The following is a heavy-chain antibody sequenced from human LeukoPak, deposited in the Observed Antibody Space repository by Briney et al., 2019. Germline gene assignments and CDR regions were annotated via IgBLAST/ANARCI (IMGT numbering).Heavy chain of an antibody. Sequence: ETLSLTCAVSGGSISSGGYSWSWIRQPPGKGLEWVSAISGSGGSTYYADSVKGRFTISRDNSKNTLYLQMNSLRAEDTALYYCTLSRDTTIVAFDIWGQGTMVTVSS. V-gene: IGHV3-23*01. CDR1: GGSISSGGYS. D-gene: IGHD5-18*01. CDR3: TLSRDTTIVAFDI. J-gene: IGHJ3*02. CDR2: ISGSGGST.